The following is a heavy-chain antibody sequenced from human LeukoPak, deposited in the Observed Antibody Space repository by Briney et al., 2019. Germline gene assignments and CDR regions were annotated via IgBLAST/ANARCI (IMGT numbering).Heavy chain of an antibody. Sequence: GGSLRLSCVGSTFTFSDYGTHWVRQAPGKGLEWVAFIRNDGAKTYYADSAKGRFTISRDNSRNTLYLQMNSLTAEDTAVFYCAKDGVILAPGVYWYMDVWGRGTTVTVSS. CDR3: AKDGVILAPGVYWYMDV. D-gene: IGHD2-8*02. J-gene: IGHJ6*03. V-gene: IGHV3-30*02. CDR2: IRNDGAKT. CDR1: TFTFSDYG.